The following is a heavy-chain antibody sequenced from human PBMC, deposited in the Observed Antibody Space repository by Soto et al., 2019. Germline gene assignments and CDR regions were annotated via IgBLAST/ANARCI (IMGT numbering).Heavy chain of an antibody. V-gene: IGHV1-69*01. CDR1: GGTFSSYA. CDR2: ILPIFGTA. Sequence: QVQLVQSGAEVKKPGSSVKVSCKASGGTFSSYAISWVRQAPGQGLEWMGGILPIFGTANYAQKFQGRVTITADESTSKAYMELSSLRSEDTDVYYCARDSHCGGDCVDAFDIWGQGTMVTVSS. CDR3: ARDSHCGGDCVDAFDI. J-gene: IGHJ3*02. D-gene: IGHD2-21*02.